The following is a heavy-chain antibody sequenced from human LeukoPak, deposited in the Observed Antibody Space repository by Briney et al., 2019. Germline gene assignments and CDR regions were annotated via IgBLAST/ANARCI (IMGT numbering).Heavy chain of an antibody. V-gene: IGHV3-53*04. Sequence: GGSLRLSCAASGFTVSSNYMSWVRQAPGKGPEWVSIIYSGGSTYYADSVKGRFTISRHNSKNTLYLQMNSLRAEDTAMYYCARYGVGRGWYYAFDIWGQGTMVTVSS. J-gene: IGHJ3*02. D-gene: IGHD6-19*01. CDR2: IYSGGST. CDR3: ARYGVGRGWYYAFDI. CDR1: GFTVSSNY.